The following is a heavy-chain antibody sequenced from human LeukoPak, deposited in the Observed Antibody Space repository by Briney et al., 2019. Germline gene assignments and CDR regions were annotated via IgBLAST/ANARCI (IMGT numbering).Heavy chain of an antibody. CDR1: GFTFSSYW. V-gene: IGHV3-74*03. D-gene: IGHD3-10*01. CDR3: ARGFGDTLLWLGEGENALDI. Sequence: GGSLRLSCVASGFTFSSYWMHWVRQTPGKGLVWVSRVKNDGSDTTYADSVKGRFTISRDNAKNTLYLQMHSLKIEDTAVYYCARGFGDTLLWLGEGENALDIWGQGTLVAVSS. J-gene: IGHJ3*02. CDR2: VKNDGSDT.